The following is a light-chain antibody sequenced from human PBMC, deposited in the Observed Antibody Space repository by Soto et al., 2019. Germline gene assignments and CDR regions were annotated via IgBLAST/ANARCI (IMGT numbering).Light chain of an antibody. CDR1: SSNIGAGFD. CDR2: GDT. Sequence: QAVVTQPPSVSGAPGQTVTISCTGTSSNIGAGFDVHWYQHFPGKAPKLLIYGDTNRPSGVPDRFSGSKSGASASLAITGLQVEDEADYYCQSYDISLGVSYVFGSGTKLTVL. J-gene: IGLJ1*01. V-gene: IGLV1-40*01. CDR3: QSYDISLGVSYV.